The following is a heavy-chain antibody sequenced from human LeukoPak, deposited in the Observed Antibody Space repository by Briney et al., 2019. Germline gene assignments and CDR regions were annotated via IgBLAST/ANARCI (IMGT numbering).Heavy chain of an antibody. J-gene: IGHJ4*02. CDR3: ARGGPRRGAYFDY. Sequence: GGSLRLSCAASEFTFSSYWMQWVRQAPGQGLMLVSRINTDGSSTSYADSVKGRFTISRDNAKNTLYLQMNSLRAEDTAVYYCARGGPRRGAYFDYWGQGTLVTVSS. V-gene: IGHV3-74*01. CDR1: EFTFSSYW. CDR2: INTDGSST.